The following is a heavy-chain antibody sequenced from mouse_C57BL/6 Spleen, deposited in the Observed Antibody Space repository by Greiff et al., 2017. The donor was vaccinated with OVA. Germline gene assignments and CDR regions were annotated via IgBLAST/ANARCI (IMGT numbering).Heavy chain of an antibody. J-gene: IGHJ2*01. CDR3: ARSWGRGYFDY. CDR1: GYSFTSYY. D-gene: IGHD4-1*01. V-gene: IGHV1-66*01. CDR2: IYPGSGNT. Sequence: QVQLQQSGPELVKPGASVKISCKASGYSFTSYYIHWVKQRPGQGLEWIGWIYPGSGNTKYNEKFKGKATLTADTSSSTAYMQLSSLTSEDSAVYYCARSWGRGYFDYWGQGTTLTVSS.